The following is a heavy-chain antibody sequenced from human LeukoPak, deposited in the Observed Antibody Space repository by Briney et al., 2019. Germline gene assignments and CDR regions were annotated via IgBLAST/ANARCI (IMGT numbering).Heavy chain of an antibody. CDR3: ARQLRYFGDRNPFDF. J-gene: IGHJ4*02. CDR2: VSDSGGTT. Sequence: GGSLRLSCAASGFTFSSYAMSWVRQAPGKGLQWVSGVSDSGGTTHYADSVKGRFTISRDNAKNSLYLQMNSLRAEDTAMYYCARQLRYFGDRNPFDFWGQGTLVTVSS. V-gene: IGHV3-23*01. CDR1: GFTFSSYA. D-gene: IGHD3-10*01.